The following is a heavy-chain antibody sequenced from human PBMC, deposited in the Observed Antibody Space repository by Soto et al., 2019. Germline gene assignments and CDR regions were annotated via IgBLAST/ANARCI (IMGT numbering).Heavy chain of an antibody. CDR3: ARDSDHYYGMDV. CDR2: IIPIFGTA. Sequence: SVKVSCKASGGTFSSYAISWVRQAPGQGLEWMGGIIPIFGTANYAQKFQGRVTITADKSTSTAYMELSSLRSEDTAVYYCARDSDHYYGMDVWGQGTTVTVSS. J-gene: IGHJ6*02. V-gene: IGHV1-69*06. CDR1: GGTFSSYA.